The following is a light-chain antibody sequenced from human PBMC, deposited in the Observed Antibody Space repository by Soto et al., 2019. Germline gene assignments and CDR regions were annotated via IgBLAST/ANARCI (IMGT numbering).Light chain of an antibody. J-gene: IGLJ2*01. CDR3: AAWDDSLNGVI. CDR1: SSNVGSNA. V-gene: IGLV1-44*01. CDR2: RNN. Sequence: QSVLTQPPSASGTPGQRVTISCSVSSSNVGSNAVNWYHHLPGTAPKLLIFRNNQRPSGVPDRFSGSKSGTSASLAISGLQSEDEAHYFCAAWDDSLNGVIFGGGTQLTVL.